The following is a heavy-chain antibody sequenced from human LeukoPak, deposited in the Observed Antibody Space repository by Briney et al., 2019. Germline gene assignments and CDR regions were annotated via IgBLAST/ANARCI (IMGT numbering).Heavy chain of an antibody. Sequence: PGGSLRLSCAASGFTFSSYSMNWVRQAPGKGLEWVSSISSSSSYIYYADSVKGRFTISRDNAKNSLYLQMNSLRAEDTAVYYCARDYGSGSYYPFVQLYYYYYYMDVWGKGTTVTVSS. D-gene: IGHD3-10*01. CDR2: ISSSSSYI. CDR3: ARDYGSGSYYPFVQLYYYYYYMDV. CDR1: GFTFSSYS. V-gene: IGHV3-21*01. J-gene: IGHJ6*03.